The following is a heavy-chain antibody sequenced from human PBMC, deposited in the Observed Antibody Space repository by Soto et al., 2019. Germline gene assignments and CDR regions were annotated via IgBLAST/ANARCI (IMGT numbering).Heavy chain of an antibody. V-gene: IGHV4-31*03. CDR1: GGSISSGGYY. J-gene: IGHJ6*02. D-gene: IGHD3-10*01. CDR2: IYYSGST. CDR3: ARLNRWFGELLSGYYYGMDV. Sequence: SETLSLTCTVSGGSISSGGYYWSWIRQHPGKGLEWIGYIYYSGSTYYNPSLKSRVTISVDTSKNQFSLKLSSVTAADTAVYYCARLNRWFGELLSGYYYGMDVWGQGTTVTVSS.